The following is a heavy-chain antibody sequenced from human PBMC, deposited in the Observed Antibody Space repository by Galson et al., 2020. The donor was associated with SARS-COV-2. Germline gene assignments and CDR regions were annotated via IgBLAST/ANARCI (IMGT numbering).Heavy chain of an antibody. J-gene: IGHJ4*02. D-gene: IGHD5-18*01. Sequence: QLGESLKISCAASGFSFTAYWLSWVRQAPGKGLEWVANIKQDGSEKNYVDSVKGRFTISRDNAYNSLYLQLNSLRAEDTAVYYCARGGPNGYLPHWGQGTLVTVSS. CDR1: GFSFTAYW. CDR3: ARGGPNGYLPH. V-gene: IGHV3-7*01. CDR2: IKQDGSEK.